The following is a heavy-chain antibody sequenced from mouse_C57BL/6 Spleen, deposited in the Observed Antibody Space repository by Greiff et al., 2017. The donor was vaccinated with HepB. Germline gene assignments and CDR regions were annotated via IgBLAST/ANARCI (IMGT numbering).Heavy chain of an antibody. J-gene: IGHJ1*03. Sequence: QVQLQQPGAELVKPGASVKLSCKASGYTFTSYWMHWVKQRPGRGLEWIGRIDPNSGGTKYNEKFKSKATLTVDKPSSTAYIQLSSLTSEDSAVYYCARSRIEGYWYFDVWGTGTTVTVSS. CDR3: ARSRIEGYWYFDV. V-gene: IGHV1-72*01. CDR2: IDPNSGGT. CDR1: GYTFTSYW.